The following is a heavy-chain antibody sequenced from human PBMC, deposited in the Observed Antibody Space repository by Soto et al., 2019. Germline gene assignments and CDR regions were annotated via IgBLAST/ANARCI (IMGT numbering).Heavy chain of an antibody. D-gene: IGHD3-22*01. CDR1: GFTFSDYW. V-gene: IGHV3-7*01. CDR2: IKQDGSEK. Sequence: GGSLRLSCAVSGFTFSDYWMSWVRQAPGKGLEWVASIKQDGSEKNYVDSVKGRFTISRDNAKNTLYLQMNSLRAEDTAVYYCAREIYDDYDSSGFDHWGQGTLVTVSS. CDR3: AREIYDDYDSSGFDH. J-gene: IGHJ4*02.